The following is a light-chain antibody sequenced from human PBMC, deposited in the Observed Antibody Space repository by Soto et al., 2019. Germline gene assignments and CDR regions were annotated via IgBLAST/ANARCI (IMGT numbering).Light chain of an antibody. CDR2: EGS. Sequence: QSALTQPASVSGSPGQSITISCTGTSSDVGSYNLVSWYQQHPGKAPKLMIYEGSKRPSGVSNRFSGSKSGNTASLTISGLQAEDEADYYCCSYAGSSTSRVFGGGTKLTAL. J-gene: IGLJ2*01. CDR3: CSYAGSSTSRV. CDR1: SSDVGSYNL. V-gene: IGLV2-23*01.